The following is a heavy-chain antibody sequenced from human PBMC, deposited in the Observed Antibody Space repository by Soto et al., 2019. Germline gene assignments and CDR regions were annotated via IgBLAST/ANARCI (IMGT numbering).Heavy chain of an antibody. V-gene: IGHV2-26*01. D-gene: IGHD2-21*01. Sequence: SGPTLVNPTETLTLTCIVSGFSLSSPIVGVSWIRQPPGKALEWLAHIFSNDEKSYGTSLKSRLTISKDTSKSQVVLTMTNMDPVDTATYYCARISTIARDFDDRGQGTLVTVSS. CDR1: GFSLSSPIVG. CDR2: IFSNDEK. J-gene: IGHJ4*01. CDR3: ARISTIARDFDD.